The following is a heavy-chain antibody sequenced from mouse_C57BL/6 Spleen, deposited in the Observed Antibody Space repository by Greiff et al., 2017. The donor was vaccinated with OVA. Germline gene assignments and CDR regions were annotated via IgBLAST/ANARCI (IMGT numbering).Heavy chain of an antibody. J-gene: IGHJ2*01. CDR2: INPYNGGT. CDR1: GYTFTDYY. CDR3: ARRGGTIYGNPLDY. D-gene: IGHD2-1*01. Sequence: EVQLQQSGPVLVKPGASVKMSCKASGYTFTDYYMNWVKQSHGKSLEWIGVINPYNGGTSYNQKFKGKATLTVDKSSSTAYMELNSLTSEDSAVYYCARRGGTIYGNPLDYWGQGTTLTVSS. V-gene: IGHV1-19*01.